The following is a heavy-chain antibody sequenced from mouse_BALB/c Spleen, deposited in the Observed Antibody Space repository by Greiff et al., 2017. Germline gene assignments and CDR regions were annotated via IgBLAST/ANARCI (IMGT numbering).Heavy chain of an antibody. CDR3: ARRGITTVVAGDYFDY. CDR1: GFTFSSYA. V-gene: IGHV5-9-3*01. J-gene: IGHJ2*01. D-gene: IGHD1-1*01. CDR2: ISSGGSYT. Sequence: DVKLVESGGGLVKPGGSLKLSCAASGFTFSSYAMSWVRQTPEKRLEWVATISSGGSYTYYPDSVKGRFTISRDNAKNTLYLQMSSLRSEDTAMYYCARRGITTVVAGDYFDYWGQGTTLTVSS.